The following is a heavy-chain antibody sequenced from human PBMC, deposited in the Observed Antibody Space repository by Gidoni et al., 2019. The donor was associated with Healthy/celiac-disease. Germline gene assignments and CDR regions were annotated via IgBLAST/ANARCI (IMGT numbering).Heavy chain of an antibody. V-gene: IGHV3-23*01. J-gene: IGHJ3*02. CDR3: AKVASTRVYSSEDAFDI. CDR1: GFPFSRYA. CDR2: ISGSGGST. D-gene: IGHD6-19*01. Sequence: EVQLLESGGGLVQPGGSLRLSCAASGFPFSRYAMSWVRQAPGKGLEWVSAISGSGGSTYYADSVKGRFTISRDNSKNTLYLQMNSLRAEDTAVYYCAKVASTRVYSSEDAFDIWGQGTMVTVSS.